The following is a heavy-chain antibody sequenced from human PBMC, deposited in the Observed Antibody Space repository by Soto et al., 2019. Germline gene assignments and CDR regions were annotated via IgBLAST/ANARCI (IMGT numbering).Heavy chain of an antibody. V-gene: IGHV3-23*01. CDR1: GFTFSSYP. D-gene: IGHD2-15*01. Sequence: EVQLLESGGQLVQPGGSLRLSCAASGFTFSSYPMSWVRQTPTKGLEWVSVISGGGYNTYYADSVEGRFTISRDNFENTLFLQMNSLRPEHTAVYYCAKVEGRCWNNRSSNGFDPWGEGTLVTVSS. J-gene: IGHJ5*02. CDR3: AKVEGRCWNNRSSNGFDP. CDR2: ISGGGYNT.